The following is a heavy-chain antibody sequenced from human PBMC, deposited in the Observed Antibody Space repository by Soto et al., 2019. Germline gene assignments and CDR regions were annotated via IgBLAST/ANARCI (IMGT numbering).Heavy chain of an antibody. J-gene: IGHJ1*01. CDR3: ARDRDIVVVVAATPDLQH. CDR1: GFTFSSYA. CDR2: ISYDGSNK. D-gene: IGHD2-15*01. Sequence: QVQLVESGGGVVQPGRSLRLSCAASGFTFSSYAMHWVRQAPGKGLEWVAVISYDGSNKYYADSVKGRFTISRDNSKNTLYLQMNIMRAEYTAVYYCARDRDIVVVVAATPDLQHWGQGTLVTVSS. V-gene: IGHV3-30-3*01.